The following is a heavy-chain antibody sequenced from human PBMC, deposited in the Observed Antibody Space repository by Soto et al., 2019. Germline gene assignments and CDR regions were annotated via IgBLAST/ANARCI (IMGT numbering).Heavy chain of an antibody. J-gene: IGHJ6*02. CDR1: GDSVSSNSAA. D-gene: IGHD3-3*01. CDR3: AKDVRASSITIFGVVIIPVFGMDV. V-gene: IGHV6-1*01. CDR2: TYYRSKWYN. Sequence: PSQTLSLTCAISGDSVSSNSAAWNWIRQSPSRGLEWLGRTYYRSKWYNDYAVSVKSRITINPDTSKNQFSLQLNSVTPEDTAVYYCAKDVRASSITIFGVVIIPVFGMDVWGQGATVTVSS.